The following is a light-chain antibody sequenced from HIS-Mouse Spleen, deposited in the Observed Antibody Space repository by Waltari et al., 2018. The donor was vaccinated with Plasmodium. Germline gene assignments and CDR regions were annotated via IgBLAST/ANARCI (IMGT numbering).Light chain of an antibody. J-gene: IGLJ3*02. CDR2: EDS. CDR3: YSTDSSGNHRV. V-gene: IGLV3-10*01. CDR1: ALPKTY. Sequence: SYELTQPPSVSVSPGQTARITCSGAALPKTYASWYQQKSGQAPVLVIYEDSKRHSGIPERFSGSSSGTMATLTISGAQVEDEADYYCYSTDSSGNHRVFGGGTKLTVL.